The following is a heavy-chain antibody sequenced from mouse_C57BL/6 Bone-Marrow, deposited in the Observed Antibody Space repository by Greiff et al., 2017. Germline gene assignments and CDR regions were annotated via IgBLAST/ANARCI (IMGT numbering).Heavy chain of an antibody. Sequence: ESGPGLVKPSQSLSLTCSVTGYSITSGYYWNWIRQFPGNKLEWMGYISYDGSNNYNPSLKNRISITRDTSKNQFFLKLNSVTTEDTATYYCAYYSYFDYWGQGTTLTVSS. CDR2: ISYDGSN. J-gene: IGHJ2*01. D-gene: IGHD2-12*01. CDR1: GYSITSGYY. CDR3: AYYSYFDY. V-gene: IGHV3-6*01.